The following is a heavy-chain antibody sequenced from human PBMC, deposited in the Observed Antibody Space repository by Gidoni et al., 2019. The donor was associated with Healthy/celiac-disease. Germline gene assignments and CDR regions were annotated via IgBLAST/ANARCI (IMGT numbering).Heavy chain of an antibody. CDR3: ARFSSWYIRGEEQWGYYMDV. Sequence: QLQLQASGPGLVKPSQTLSLTCTVSCGSFSSGDYYWSWIRQPPGKGLEWIGYIYSSGSAYYNPSLKSRVTISVDTSKNQFSLKLSSVTAADTAVYYCARFSSWYIRGEEQWGYYMDVWGKGTTVTVSS. V-gene: IGHV4-30-4*01. J-gene: IGHJ6*03. CDR2: IYSSGSA. D-gene: IGHD6-13*01. CDR1: CGSFSSGDYY.